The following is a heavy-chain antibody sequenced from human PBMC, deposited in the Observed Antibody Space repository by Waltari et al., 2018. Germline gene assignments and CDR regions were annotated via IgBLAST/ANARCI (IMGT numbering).Heavy chain of an antibody. J-gene: IGHJ4*02. D-gene: IGHD2-15*01. CDR3: ARDLGRGLFLDS. Sequence: QLRLQESGPGLVKPSGTLSLTCVVSGDAMSGHSWGSWVRQSPDKGLEWIGQVHRNGRTNYNPSLASRATVSLDSSMNQFSLRILSATAADTAVYYCARDLGRGLFLDSWGQGTLVTVSP. CDR1: GDAMSGHSW. V-gene: IGHV4-4*02. CDR2: VHRNGRT.